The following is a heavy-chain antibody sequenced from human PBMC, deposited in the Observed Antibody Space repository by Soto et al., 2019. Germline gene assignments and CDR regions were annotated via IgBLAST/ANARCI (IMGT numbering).Heavy chain of an antibody. V-gene: IGHV4-39*01. J-gene: IGHJ6*03. CDR1: GGSISSSSYY. CDR2: IYYSGST. CDR3: ARFHGGYCSGGSCYVYYYYYMDV. Sequence: SETLSLTCTVSGGSISSSSYYWGWIRQPPGKGLEWIGSIYYSGSTYYNPSLKSRVTISVDTSKNQFSLKLSSVTAADTAVYYCARFHGGYCSGGSCYVYYYYYMDVWGKGTTVNVSS. D-gene: IGHD2-15*01.